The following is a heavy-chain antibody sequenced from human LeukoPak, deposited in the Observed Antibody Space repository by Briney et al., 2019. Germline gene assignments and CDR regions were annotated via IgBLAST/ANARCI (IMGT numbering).Heavy chain of an antibody. CDR1: GGSISSDDYY. V-gene: IGHV4-30-4*02. J-gene: IGHJ4*02. Sequence: SETLSLTCTVSGGSISSDDYYWSWIRPPPGKGLEWIGYIYYSGSTFHYNPSLESRVNISVDTSKNQFSLKLSSVTAADTAVYYCARDRGYSYGSLQAFDYWGQGTLVTVSS. CDR2: IYYSGST. D-gene: IGHD5-18*01. CDR3: ARDRGYSYGSLQAFDY.